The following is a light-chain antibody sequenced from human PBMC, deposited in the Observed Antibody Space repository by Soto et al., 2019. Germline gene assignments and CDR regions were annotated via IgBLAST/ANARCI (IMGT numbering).Light chain of an antibody. Sequence: QSVPRQLASVSGSPGQSITISCTGTISDVRGYDYVSWYQQHPGKAPKLMIYEVTNRPSGVSDRFSGSKSGNTASLSISGLQAEDEADYFCSSYTTTSTLGFGTWTKGTVL. CDR3: SSYTTTSTLG. V-gene: IGLV2-14*01. J-gene: IGLJ1*01. CDR2: EVT. CDR1: ISDVRGYDY.